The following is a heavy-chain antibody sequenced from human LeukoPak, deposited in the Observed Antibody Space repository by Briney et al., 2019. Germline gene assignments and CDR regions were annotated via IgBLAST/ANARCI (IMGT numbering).Heavy chain of an antibody. J-gene: IGHJ3*02. CDR2: IYPGDSDT. Sequence: GESLKISCKGSGYSFTSYWIGWVRQMPGKGLEWMGIIYPGDSDTRYSPSFQGQVTISADKSISTAYLQWSSLEASDTAMYYCARSMSGSRDAFDIWGQGTMVTVSS. V-gene: IGHV5-51*01. CDR3: ARSMSGSRDAFDI. CDR1: GYSFTSYW. D-gene: IGHD1-26*01.